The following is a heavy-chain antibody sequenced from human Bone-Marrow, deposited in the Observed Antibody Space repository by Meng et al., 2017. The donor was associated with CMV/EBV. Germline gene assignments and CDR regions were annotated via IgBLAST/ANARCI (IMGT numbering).Heavy chain of an antibody. D-gene: IGHD1-26*01. V-gene: IGHV3-30*02. CDR1: GFTFSSYG. CDR3: AKPGPTKLVSWLPDYYYYGMDV. J-gene: IGHJ6*02. Sequence: GESLKISCAASGFTFSSYGMHWVRQAPGKGPEWVAFIRYDGSNKYYADSVKGRFTISRDNSKNTLYLQMNSLRAEDTAVYYCAKPGPTKLVSWLPDYYYYGMDVWGQGTTVTVSS. CDR2: IRYDGSNK.